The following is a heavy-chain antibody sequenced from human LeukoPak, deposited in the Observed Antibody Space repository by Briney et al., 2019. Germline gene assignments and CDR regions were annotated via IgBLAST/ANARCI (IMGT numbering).Heavy chain of an antibody. CDR2: FIPIFGTA. CDR1: GGTFSSYA. V-gene: IGHV1-69*13. J-gene: IGHJ4*02. CDR3: AGDRRENYYDSSGYFDY. D-gene: IGHD3-22*01. Sequence: SVKVSCKASGGTFSSYAISWVRQAPGQRLEWMGGFIPIFGTANYAQKFQGRVTITADESTSTAYMELSSLRSEDTAVYYCAGDRRENYYDSSGYFDYWGQGTLVTVSS.